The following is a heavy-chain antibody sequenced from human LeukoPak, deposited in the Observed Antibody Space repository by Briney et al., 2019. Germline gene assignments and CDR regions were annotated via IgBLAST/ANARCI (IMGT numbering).Heavy chain of an antibody. J-gene: IGHJ4*02. Sequence: SETLPLTCAVYGGSFSDYYWSWIRQPPGKGLEWIGEINDSGSTNYNPSLTSRVTMSADTSKNQFSLTLSSVTAADPAVYYCARGPPRDFRASGFSYKYWGQGTRVTVSS. CDR3: ARGPPRDFRASGFSYKY. V-gene: IGHV4-34*01. D-gene: IGHD4/OR15-4a*01. CDR2: INDSGST. CDR1: GGSFSDYY.